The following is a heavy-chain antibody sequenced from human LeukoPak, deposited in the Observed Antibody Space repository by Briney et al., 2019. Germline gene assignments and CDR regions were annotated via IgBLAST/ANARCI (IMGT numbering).Heavy chain of an antibody. CDR3: ARDYGGSSPFDY. J-gene: IGHJ4*02. CDR1: GFTFGSYE. CDR2: ISSSDSTI. V-gene: IGHV3-48*03. Sequence: PGGSLRLSCAASGFTFGSYEMHWVRQPPGKGLEWVSYISSSDSTIYYADSVKGRFTISRDNAKNSLYLQMNSLRAEDTAVYYCARDYGGSSPFDYWGQGTLVTVSS. D-gene: IGHD4-23*01.